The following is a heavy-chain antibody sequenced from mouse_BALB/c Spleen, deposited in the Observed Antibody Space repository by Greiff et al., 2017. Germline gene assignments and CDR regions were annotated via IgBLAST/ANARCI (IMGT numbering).Heavy chain of an antibody. J-gene: IGHJ3*01. D-gene: IGHD1-3*01. V-gene: IGHV1-85*01. Sequence: VKLLESGPELVKPGALVKISCKASGYTFTSYDINWVKQRPGQGLEWIRWIYPGDGSTNYNEKFKGKATFTADTSSNTAYMQLSSLTSEDSAVYYCAIIKDEWFAYWGQGTLVTVSA. CDR1: GYTFTSYD. CDR2: IYPGDGST. CDR3: AIIKDEWFAY.